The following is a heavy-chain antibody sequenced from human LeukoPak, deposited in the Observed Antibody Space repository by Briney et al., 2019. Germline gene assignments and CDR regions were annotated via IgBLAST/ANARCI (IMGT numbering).Heavy chain of an antibody. CDR3: ARELPPVVNFYFDS. CDR1: GFTFSSYG. Sequence: AGGSLRLSCGASGFTFSSYGMHWVRQAPGKGLEWVAVIWYDGSDRYYADSVKGRFSISRDNSENTLYLQMNSPRAEDTAVYYCARELPPVVNFYFDSWGQGTLVTVSS. D-gene: IGHD3-22*01. J-gene: IGHJ4*02. V-gene: IGHV3-33*01. CDR2: IWYDGSDR.